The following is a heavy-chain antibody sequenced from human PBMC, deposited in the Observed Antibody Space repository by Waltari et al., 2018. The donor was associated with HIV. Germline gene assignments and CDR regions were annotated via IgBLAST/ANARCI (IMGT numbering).Heavy chain of an antibody. CDR1: GYTFTTYD. Sequence: QVQLVQSGAEVKKPGASVKVSCKASGYTFTTYDINWVRQATGQGLEWMGWMNPNRGNTAYSQKFQGRVTMTGNNSMRTAYMELSSLRSEDTFVYYCARGGPGYHYGMDVWGQGTTVTVSS. J-gene: IGHJ6*02. V-gene: IGHV1-8*01. CDR3: ARGGPGYHYGMDV. CDR2: MNPNRGNT.